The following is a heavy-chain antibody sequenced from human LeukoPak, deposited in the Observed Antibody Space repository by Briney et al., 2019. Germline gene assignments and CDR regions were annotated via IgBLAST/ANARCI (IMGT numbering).Heavy chain of an antibody. J-gene: IGHJ4*02. CDR1: GYTFTTHA. V-gene: IGHV7-4-1*02. Sequence: SGYTFTTHAXXXXRQAXGQGLXXMGWINTNTGDPTYAQGFTGRFVFSLDTSVSTAYLQISSLKAEDTAVYYCARSYHQLVPFDYWGQGTLVTVSS. CDR3: ARSYHQLVPFDY. CDR2: INTNTGDP. D-gene: IGHD6-13*01.